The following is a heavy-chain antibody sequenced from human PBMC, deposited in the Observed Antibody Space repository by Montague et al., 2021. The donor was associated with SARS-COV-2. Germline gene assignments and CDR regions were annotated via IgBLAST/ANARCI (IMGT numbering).Heavy chain of an antibody. CDR1: RGSFHIFS. Sequence: SETLSLTCAVYRGSFHIFSWGWIRQSPGKGLEWIGEIDHSGNTKYNPSLESRVTISVDTSKNQFSLNLSSVTAADTAMYYCARGTRVEGLTPGFRYWGQGTQVAVSS. CDR3: ARGTRVEGLTPGFRY. D-gene: IGHD5-24*01. V-gene: IGHV4-34*01. J-gene: IGHJ4*02. CDR2: IDHSGNT.